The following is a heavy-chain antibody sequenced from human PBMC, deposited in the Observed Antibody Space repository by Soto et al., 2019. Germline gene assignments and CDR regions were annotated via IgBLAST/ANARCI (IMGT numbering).Heavy chain of an antibody. D-gene: IGHD1-1*01. CDR2: ISSSSSYI. CDR1: GFTFSSYS. Sequence: EVQLVESGGGLVKPGGSLRLSCAASGFTFSSYSMNWVRQAPGKGLEWVSSISSSSSYIYYADSVKGRFTISRDNAKNSLYLQMSSLRAEDTAVYYCASYWNDLYYYYMDVWGKGTTVTVSS. CDR3: ASYWNDLYYYYMDV. V-gene: IGHV3-21*01. J-gene: IGHJ6*03.